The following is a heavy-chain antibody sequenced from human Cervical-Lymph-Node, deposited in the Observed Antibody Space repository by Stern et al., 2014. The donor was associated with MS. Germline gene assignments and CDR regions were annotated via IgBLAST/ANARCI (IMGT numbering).Heavy chain of an antibody. CDR1: GYTFTSYW. V-gene: IGHV5-51*01. CDR3: ARQRYFDY. CDR2: IFPGGSDN. Sequence: VQLQESGPEVKRPGESLKISCQASGYTFTSYWIGWVRQMPGKGLEWIAIIFPGGSDNRYSPSFQGQVTISADKSSSTAYLQWNNLKASDTAIYYCARQRYFDYWGQGTLVTVSS. J-gene: IGHJ4*02.